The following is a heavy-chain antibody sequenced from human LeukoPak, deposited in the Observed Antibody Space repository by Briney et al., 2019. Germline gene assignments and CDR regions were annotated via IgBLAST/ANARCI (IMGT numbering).Heavy chain of an antibody. CDR3: ARDFRMTTVTPGY. Sequence: ASVKVSCKASGYTFTGYYMHWVRQAPGQGLEWMGWINPNSGGTNYAQKFQGRVTMTRDTSISTAYMELSRLRSDDTAVYHCARDFRMTTVTPGYWGQGTLVTVSS. V-gene: IGHV1-2*02. J-gene: IGHJ4*02. CDR1: GYTFTGYY. CDR2: INPNSGGT. D-gene: IGHD4-17*01.